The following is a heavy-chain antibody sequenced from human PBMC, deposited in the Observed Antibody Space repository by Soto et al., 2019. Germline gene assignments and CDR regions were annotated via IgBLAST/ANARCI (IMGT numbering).Heavy chain of an antibody. CDR1: GFPFSSYA. Sequence: PXGSLRLTCVASGFPFSSYAMSWVRQTPGKGLGWVSGISGSGGRTYYADSVKGRFTISRDNSNNTLSLQMHILRVEDTAVYFCAKGGYYSLFDIWGQGTMVTVSS. J-gene: IGHJ3*02. D-gene: IGHD3-16*01. V-gene: IGHV3-23*01. CDR3: AKGGYYSLFDI. CDR2: ISGSGGRT.